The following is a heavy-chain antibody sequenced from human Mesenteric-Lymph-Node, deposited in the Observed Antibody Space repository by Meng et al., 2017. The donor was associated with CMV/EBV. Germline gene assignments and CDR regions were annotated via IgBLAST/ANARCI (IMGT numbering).Heavy chain of an antibody. V-gene: IGHV5-51*01. CDR1: GYSFTSYW. D-gene: IGHD1-26*01. CDR2: IYPGDSDT. Sequence: GGSLRLSCKGSGYSFTSYWIGWVRQMPGKGLEWMGIIYPGDSDTRYSPSFQGQVTISAEKSISTAYLQWSSLKASDTAMYYCARAGSGSRFGMDVWGQGTTVTVSS. J-gene: IGHJ6*02. CDR3: ARAGSGSRFGMDV.